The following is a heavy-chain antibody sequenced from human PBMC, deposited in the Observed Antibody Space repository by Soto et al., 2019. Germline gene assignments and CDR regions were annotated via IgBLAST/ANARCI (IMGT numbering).Heavy chain of an antibody. CDR1: GGSISSGGYY. Sequence: QVQLQESGPGLVKPSQTLSLTCTVSGGSISSGGYYWSWIRQHPGKGLEWIGYIYYSGSTYYNPSLKRRVTISVDTYKNQFSLKLSSLTAADTAVYYCARDSTYTAMDDYYYYGMAVWGQGTTVTFSS. J-gene: IGHJ6*02. CDR2: IYYSGST. V-gene: IGHV4-31*03. CDR3: ARDSTYTAMDDYYYYGMAV. D-gene: IGHD5-18*01.